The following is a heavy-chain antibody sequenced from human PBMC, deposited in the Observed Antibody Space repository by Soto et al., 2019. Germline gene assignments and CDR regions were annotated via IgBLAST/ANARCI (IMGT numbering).Heavy chain of an antibody. J-gene: IGHJ4*02. CDR3: ARQLYCSSTSCYRAIDY. CDR2: IYPGDSDT. V-gene: IGHV5-51*01. D-gene: IGHD2-2*02. CDR1: GYSFTTYW. Sequence: PGESLKISCKGSGYSFTTYWIGWVRQTPGKGLEWMGIIYPGDSDTRYSPSFQGQVTISADKSISTAYLQWSSLKASDTAIYYCARQLYCSSTSCYRAIDYWGQGILVTVSS.